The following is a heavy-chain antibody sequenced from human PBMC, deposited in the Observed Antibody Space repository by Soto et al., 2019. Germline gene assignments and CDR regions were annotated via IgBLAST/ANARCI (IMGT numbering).Heavy chain of an antibody. V-gene: IGHV3-23*01. CDR2: ISGSGGST. D-gene: IGHD3-22*01. Sequence: EVQLLESGGGLVQPGGSLRLSCAASGFTFSSYAMSWVRQAPGKGLEWVSAISGSGGSTYYADSVKGRFTISRDNSKNTLYLQMNSLRAEDTAVYYCAKDWVVVVITSGYYFDYWGQGTLVTVSS. CDR1: GFTFSSYA. J-gene: IGHJ4*02. CDR3: AKDWVVVVITSGYYFDY.